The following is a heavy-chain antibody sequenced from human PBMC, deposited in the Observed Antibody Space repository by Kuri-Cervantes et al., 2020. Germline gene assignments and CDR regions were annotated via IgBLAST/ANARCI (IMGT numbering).Heavy chain of an antibody. Sequence: NWVRQAPGKGLEWIGYIYYSGSTYYNPSLKSRVTISVDTSKNQFSLKLSSVTAADTAVYYCARARYCSGGSCWAWDYWGQGTLVTVSS. V-gene: IGHV4-31*02. J-gene: IGHJ4*02. CDR2: IYYSGST. D-gene: IGHD2-15*01. CDR3: ARARYCSGGSCWAWDY.